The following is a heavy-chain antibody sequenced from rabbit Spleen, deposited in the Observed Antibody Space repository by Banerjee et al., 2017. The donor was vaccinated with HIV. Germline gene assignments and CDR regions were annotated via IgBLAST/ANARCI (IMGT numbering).Heavy chain of an antibody. CDR2: INTPNGRP. CDR1: GFSFSSGYD. CDR3: ATCGGAGYGYTRLDL. V-gene: IGHV1S45*01. Sequence: QEQLEESGGDLVKPEGSLTLTCTASGFSFSSGYDMCWVRQAPGKGLELIGCINTPNGRPWYASWAKGRFTISKTSSTTVTLQMTSLTAADTATYFSATCGGAGYGYTRLDLWGPGTLVTVS. D-gene: IGHD6-1*01. J-gene: IGHJ6*01.